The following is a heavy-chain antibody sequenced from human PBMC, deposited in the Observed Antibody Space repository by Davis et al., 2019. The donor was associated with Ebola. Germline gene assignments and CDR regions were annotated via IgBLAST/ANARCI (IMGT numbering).Heavy chain of an antibody. V-gene: IGHV1-2*06. CDR2: VILKSGAT. CDR1: RYTFTDYN. Sequence: SVKVSCKASRYTFTDYNIHWLRQAPGQGLEWLGRVILKSGATNYAQKLQGRVTMTRHTSIRTVYMELSSLRSDDTAVYYCARGHNYGFGYWGQGSLVTVSS. J-gene: IGHJ4*02. D-gene: IGHD5-18*01. CDR3: ARGHNYGFGY.